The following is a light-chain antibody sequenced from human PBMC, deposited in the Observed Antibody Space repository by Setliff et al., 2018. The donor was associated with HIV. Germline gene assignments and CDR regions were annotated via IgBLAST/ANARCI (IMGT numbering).Light chain of an antibody. CDR1: SSNIGAGYL. Sequence: PGQRVTTSCTGSSSNIGAGYLVHWYQQLPGSAPKLIIYSNTNRPSGVPDRFSGSKSGTSASLAITGLQAEDEADYYCQSYDTGLSGSRVFGTGTKVTVL. CDR3: QSYDTGLSGSRV. V-gene: IGLV1-40*01. CDR2: SNT. J-gene: IGLJ1*01.